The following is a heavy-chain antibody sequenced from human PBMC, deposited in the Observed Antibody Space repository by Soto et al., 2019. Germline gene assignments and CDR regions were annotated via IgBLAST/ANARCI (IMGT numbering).Heavy chain of an antibody. Sequence: PSETLSLTCTVSGGSISTSIYYWGWIRQPPGKGLEWIGTIHYSWNTYYSPSLKSRITMSVDTSKNQFSLRLSSVTAADTAIYYCARLHGSGSPYWYFDLWGRGTLVT. D-gene: IGHD3-10*01. CDR1: GGSISTSIYY. J-gene: IGHJ2*01. CDR3: ARLHGSGSPYWYFDL. V-gene: IGHV4-39*01. CDR2: IHYSWNT.